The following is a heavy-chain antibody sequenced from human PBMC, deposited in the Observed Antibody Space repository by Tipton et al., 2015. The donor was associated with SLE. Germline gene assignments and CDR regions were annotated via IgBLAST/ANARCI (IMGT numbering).Heavy chain of an antibody. CDR2: ISSNGGST. CDR3: AKGLEELERFDY. J-gene: IGHJ4*02. Sequence: GSLRLSCAASGFTFSSYAMHWVRQAPGKGLEYVSAISSNGGSTYYANSVKGRFTISRDNSKNTLYLQMGSLRAEDTAVYYCAKGLEELERFDYWGQGTLVTVSS. CDR1: GFTFSSYA. D-gene: IGHD1-1*01. V-gene: IGHV3-64*01.